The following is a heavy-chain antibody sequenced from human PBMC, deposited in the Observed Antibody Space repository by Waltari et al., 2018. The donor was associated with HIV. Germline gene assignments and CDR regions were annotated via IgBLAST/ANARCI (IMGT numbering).Heavy chain of an antibody. J-gene: IGHJ6*02. CDR1: GFVFGSHW. CDR3: VKDVAVTHYGVYYSGLDV. V-gene: IGHV3-74*01. D-gene: IGHD2-8*01. Sequence: LVESGGTTVQPGGSLRLSCTASGFVFGSHWMSWVRQSPGGGLFWVSRIDNDGRVIKYANSVKGRFTLSRDNTKNMLFLEMKSLRGEDSGIYYCVKDVAVTHYGVYYSGLDVWGQGTTVTV. CDR2: IDNDGRVI.